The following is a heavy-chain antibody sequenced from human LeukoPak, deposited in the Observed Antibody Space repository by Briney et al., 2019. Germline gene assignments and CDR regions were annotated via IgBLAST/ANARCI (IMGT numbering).Heavy chain of an antibody. J-gene: IGHJ4*02. Sequence: GGSLRLSCAASGFSFSSYGIHWARQAPGKGLEWVAVISHEGSYQNYANSVKGRFTISRDNSKNMVFLQMNSLNAEDTAVYYCARTREQWQVLDYWGQGTLVTVSS. D-gene: IGHD6-19*01. V-gene: IGHV3-30*03. CDR2: ISHEGSYQ. CDR1: GFSFSSYG. CDR3: ARTREQWQVLDY.